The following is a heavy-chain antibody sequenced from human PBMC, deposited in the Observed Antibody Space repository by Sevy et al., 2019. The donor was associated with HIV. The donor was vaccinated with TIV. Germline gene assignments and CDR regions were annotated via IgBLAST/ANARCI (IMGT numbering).Heavy chain of an antibody. D-gene: IGHD3-3*01. CDR2: VAYDGSNK. Sequence: GGSLRLSCTASGFVFSSYAMHWVRQAPGKGLEWVAFVAYDGSNKNYADSVKGRFTLSRDNSKNTLYLQMNSLGAEDTAVYYCARPRFLEWLSSAAFDIWGQGTMVTVSS. V-gene: IGHV3-30*04. CDR3: ARPRFLEWLSSAAFDI. CDR1: GFVFSSYA. J-gene: IGHJ3*02.